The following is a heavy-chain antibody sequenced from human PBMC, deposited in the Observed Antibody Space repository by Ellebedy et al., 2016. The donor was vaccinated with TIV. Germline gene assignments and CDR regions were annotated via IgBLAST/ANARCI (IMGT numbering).Heavy chain of an antibody. CDR1: GGSISSGGYY. V-gene: IGHV4-31*03. Sequence: LRLSXTVSGGSISSGGYYWSWIRQHPGKGLEWIGYIYYSGSTYYNPSLKSRVTISVDTSKNQFSLKLSSVTAADTAVYYCARDSSPYYFDYWGQGTLVTVSS. J-gene: IGHJ4*02. D-gene: IGHD2-2*01. CDR3: ARDSSPYYFDY. CDR2: IYYSGST.